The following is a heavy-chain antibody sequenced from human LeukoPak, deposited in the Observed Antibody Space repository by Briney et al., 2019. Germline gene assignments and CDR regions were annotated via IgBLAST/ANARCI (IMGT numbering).Heavy chain of an antibody. D-gene: IGHD3-22*01. CDR3: AKDSGYYYDSSGYYPDY. V-gene: IGHV3-30*02. Sequence: GGSLRLSCAASGFTFSSYGMHWVRQAPGKGLEWVAFIRYDGSNKYYADSVKGRFTISRDNSKNTLYLQMNSLRAEDTAVYYFAKDSGYYYDSSGYYPDYWAREPWSPSPQ. CDR2: IRYDGSNK. CDR1: GFTFSSYG. J-gene: IGHJ4*02.